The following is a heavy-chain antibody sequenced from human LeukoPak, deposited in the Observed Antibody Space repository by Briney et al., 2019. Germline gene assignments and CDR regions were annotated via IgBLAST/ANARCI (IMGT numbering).Heavy chain of an antibody. CDR1: GGSFSGYY. Sequence: SETLSLTCAVYGGSFSGYYWSWIRQPPGKGLEWIGEINHSGSTNYNPSLKSRVTISVDTSKNQFSLKLSSVTAADTAVYYCARHSGGTYYVSLDPWGQGTLVTVSS. D-gene: IGHD1-26*01. CDR3: ARHSGGTYYVSLDP. CDR2: INHSGST. V-gene: IGHV4-34*01. J-gene: IGHJ5*02.